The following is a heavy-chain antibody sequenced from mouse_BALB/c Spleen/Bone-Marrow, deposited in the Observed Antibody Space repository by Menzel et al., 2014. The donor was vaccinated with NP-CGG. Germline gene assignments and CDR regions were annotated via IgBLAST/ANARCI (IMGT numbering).Heavy chain of an antibody. J-gene: IGHJ1*01. CDR3: ARKEYGYDRYFDV. Sequence: EVKLQESGPELVKPGASVKISCKTSGYTFTEYTMHWVKQSHGKSLEWIGGINPNSGGTSYNQKFKGKATLTVDKSSSTAYMELRSLTSEDSAVYYRARKEYGYDRYFDVWGAGTTVTVSS. CDR1: GYTFTEYT. V-gene: IGHV1-18*01. D-gene: IGHD2-2*01. CDR2: INPNSGGT.